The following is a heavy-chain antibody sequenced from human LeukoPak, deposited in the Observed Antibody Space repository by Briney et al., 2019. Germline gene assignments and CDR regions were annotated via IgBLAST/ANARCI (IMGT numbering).Heavy chain of an antibody. J-gene: IGHJ4*02. CDR3: ARGVYEEDVNY. CDR2: ISGSSSTI. Sequence: GGSLRLSCAASGFTFSSYSMNWVRQAPGKGLEWVSYISGSSSTIYYADSVKGRFTISRDNAKNSLYLQMNSLRGEDTAVYYCARGVYEEDVNYWGQGTLVTVSS. D-gene: IGHD2-8*01. V-gene: IGHV3-48*01. CDR1: GFTFSSYS.